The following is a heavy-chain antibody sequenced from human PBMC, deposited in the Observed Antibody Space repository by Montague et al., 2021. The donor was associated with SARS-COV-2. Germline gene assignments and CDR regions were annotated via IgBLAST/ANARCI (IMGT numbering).Heavy chain of an antibody. CDR1: GDSISSGGNF. CDR3: ARSRDWYLGN. D-gene: IGHD3-9*01. CDR2: IHIGGTS. V-gene: IGHV4-39*07. Sequence: SETLSLTCTVSGDSISSGGNFWGWIRQPPGKGLEWIASIHIGGTSYLNPSLKSRVTTSIDSSKNQFSLNVTSVTAADTAVYFCARSRDWYLGNWGQGTLATVSS. J-gene: IGHJ4*02.